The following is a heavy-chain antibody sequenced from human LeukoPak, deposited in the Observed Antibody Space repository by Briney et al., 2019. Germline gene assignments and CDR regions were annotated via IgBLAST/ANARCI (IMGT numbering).Heavy chain of an antibody. CDR3: AKDSGSYPAQFDY. Sequence: GRSLRLSCGASGFTFDDYAMHWVRQAPGKGLEWVSGISWNSGSIGYADSVKGRFTISRDNAKNSLYLQMNSLRAEDTALYYCAKDSGSYPAQFDYWGQGTLVTVSS. V-gene: IGHV3-9*01. CDR2: ISWNSGSI. CDR1: GFTFDDYA. J-gene: IGHJ4*02. D-gene: IGHD1-26*01.